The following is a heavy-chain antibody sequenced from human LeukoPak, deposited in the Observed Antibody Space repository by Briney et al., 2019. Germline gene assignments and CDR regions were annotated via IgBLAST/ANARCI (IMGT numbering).Heavy chain of an antibody. Sequence: PGGSLRLPCAASGFTFSTYAMHWVRQAPGKGLEWVAAVSYDGSNKNYADSVKGRFTISRDNSKNTLYLQMNSLRAEDTAVYYCARGVRIAVAGYIDYWGQGTLVTVSS. CDR1: GFTFSTYA. V-gene: IGHV3-30*04. J-gene: IGHJ4*02. CDR2: VSYDGSNK. CDR3: ARGVRIAVAGYIDY. D-gene: IGHD6-19*01.